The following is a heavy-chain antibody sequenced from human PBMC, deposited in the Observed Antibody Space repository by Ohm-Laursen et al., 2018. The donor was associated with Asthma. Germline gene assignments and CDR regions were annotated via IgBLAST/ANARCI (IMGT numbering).Heavy chain of an antibody. D-gene: IGHD3-16*01. V-gene: IGHV7-4-1*02. J-gene: IGHJ4*02. CDR3: ARGITFSDY. Sequence: ATVKISCKASGYTFTRFAVNWVRQAPGQGLEWLGWINTNTGNPTFAQGLTGRFVLSLDTSVSTAYLQISSLKAEDTAVYYCARGITFSDYWGQGTLVTVSS. CDR1: GYTFTRFA. CDR2: INTNTGNP.